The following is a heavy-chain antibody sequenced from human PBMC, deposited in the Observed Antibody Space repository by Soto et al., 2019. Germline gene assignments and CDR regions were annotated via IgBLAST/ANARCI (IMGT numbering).Heavy chain of an antibody. CDR2: SEGRGGST. CDR3: AKGAYSLAGYYGTDYFDY. CDR1: GFTFSKYA. D-gene: IGHD3-9*01. J-gene: IGHJ4*02. Sequence: EVQLLESGGTLVQPGESLRLSCVVSGFTFSKYAMNWVRQARGKGLEWVSGSEGRGGSTHYADSVRGRFTISRDTSKNTLYLPMSSLRAEDTAVYYCAKGAYSLAGYYGTDYFDYWGRGTLVTVSS. V-gene: IGHV3-23*01.